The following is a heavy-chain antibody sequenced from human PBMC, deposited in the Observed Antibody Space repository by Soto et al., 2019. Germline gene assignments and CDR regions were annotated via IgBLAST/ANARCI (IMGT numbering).Heavy chain of an antibody. CDR2: IDWDDDK. J-gene: IGHJ6*02. D-gene: IGHD3-22*01. CDR3: ARDYYDSSGYYSFSGMDV. Sequence: SGPTLVNPAQTLTLTCTFSGFSLSTSGMRVSWIRQPPGKALEWLARIDWDDDKFYSTSLKTRLTISKDTSKNQVVLTMTNMDPVDTATYYCARDYYDSSGYYSFSGMDVWGQGTTVTVSS. V-gene: IGHV2-70*04. CDR1: GFSLSTSGMR.